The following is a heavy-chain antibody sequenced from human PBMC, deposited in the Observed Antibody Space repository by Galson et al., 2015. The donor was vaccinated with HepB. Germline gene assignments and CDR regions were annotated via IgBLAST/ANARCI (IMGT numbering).Heavy chain of an antibody. J-gene: IGHJ4*02. Sequence: QVQLQESGPGLVKPSETLSLTCTVSGGSISNYYWGWIRQPPGKGLEWIGYIYYSGATNYDPTLKSRVTISVDTSKNQFSLKLYSVTAADTAVYYCARADMWIRLWLFDYWGQGTLVTVSS. CDR2: IYYSGAT. CDR1: GGSISNYY. V-gene: IGHV4-59*01. D-gene: IGHD5-18*01. CDR3: ARADMWIRLWLFDY.